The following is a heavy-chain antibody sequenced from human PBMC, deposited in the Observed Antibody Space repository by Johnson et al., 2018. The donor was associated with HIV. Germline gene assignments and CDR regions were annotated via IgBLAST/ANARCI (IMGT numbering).Heavy chain of an antibody. CDR1: GFTFSSYG. CDR2: IKHDGSEK. J-gene: IGHJ3*02. V-gene: IGHV3-7*01. Sequence: VQLVESGGGVVQPGRSLRLSCAASGFTFSSYGMHWVRQAPGRGLEWVAHIKHDGSEKSHVDSVKGRFAISRDNAKTSLFLQMNSLRVEDPAVYYCARYCGGDCYSPHDAFDIWGLGTMVIVSS. D-gene: IGHD2-21*02. CDR3: ARYCGGDCYSPHDAFDI.